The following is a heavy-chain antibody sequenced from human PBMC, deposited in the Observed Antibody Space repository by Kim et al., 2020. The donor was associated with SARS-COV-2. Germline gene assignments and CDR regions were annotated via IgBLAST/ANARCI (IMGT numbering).Heavy chain of an antibody. D-gene: IGHD3-10*01. V-gene: IGHV3-30*18. CDR2: ISYDGSNK. Sequence: GGSLRLSCAASGFTFSRYGMHWVRQAPGKGLEWVAAISYDGSNKYYADSVKGRFTISRDNSKNTLYLQMNSLRAEDTAVYYCAKDRVGALLWFGSHYYYGMDVWGQGTTVTVSS. CDR3: AKDRVGALLWFGSHYYYGMDV. J-gene: IGHJ6*01. CDR1: GFTFSRYG.